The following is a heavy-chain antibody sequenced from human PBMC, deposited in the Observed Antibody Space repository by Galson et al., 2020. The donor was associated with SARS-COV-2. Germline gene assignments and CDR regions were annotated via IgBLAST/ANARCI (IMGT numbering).Heavy chain of an antibody. Sequence: SETLSLTCAVYGGSFSGYYWSWIRQPPGKGLEWIGEINHSGSTNYNPSLKSRVTISVDTSKNQFSLKLSSVTAADTAVYYCARGVLFSGVVPAALPHMDVWGKGTTVTVSS. V-gene: IGHV4-34*01. CDR1: GGSFSGYY. J-gene: IGHJ6*03. CDR3: ARGVLFSGVVPAALPHMDV. CDR2: INHSGST. D-gene: IGHD2-2*02.